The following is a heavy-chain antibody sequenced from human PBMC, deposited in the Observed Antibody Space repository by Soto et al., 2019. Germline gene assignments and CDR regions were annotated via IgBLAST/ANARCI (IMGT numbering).Heavy chain of an antibody. CDR2: LYRGGST. D-gene: IGHD3-10*01. J-gene: IGHJ6*02. CDR3: ARDSELHTGMDV. Sequence: EVQLVETGGGLIQPGGSLRLSCAASGLTVSTSYMNWVRQAPGKGLEWVSVLYRGGSTYYADSVQGRFSISRDNSKNTLYLQMSSLRAEDTAVYYCARDSELHTGMDVWGQGTTVTVSS. CDR1: GLTVSTSY. V-gene: IGHV3-53*02.